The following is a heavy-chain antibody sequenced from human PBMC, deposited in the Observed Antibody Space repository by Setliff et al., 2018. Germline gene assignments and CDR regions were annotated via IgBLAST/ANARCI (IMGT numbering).Heavy chain of an antibody. J-gene: IGHJ3*02. CDR2: IYYSGNT. D-gene: IGHD5-18*01. CDR3: ARVPRFTDTRNAFDI. V-gene: IGHV4-59*12. Sequence: SETLSLTCTVSGGSISSYYWSWIRQPPGKGLEWIGYIYYSGNTYYNPSLKSRVTISVDTSKNQFSLKLSSVTAADTAVYYCARVPRFTDTRNAFDIWGQGTMVTVSS. CDR1: GGSISSYY.